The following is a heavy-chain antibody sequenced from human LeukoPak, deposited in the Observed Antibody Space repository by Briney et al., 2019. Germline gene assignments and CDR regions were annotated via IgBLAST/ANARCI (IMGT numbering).Heavy chain of an antibody. CDR2: ISGSGGST. J-gene: IGHJ5*02. V-gene: IGHV3-23*01. Sequence: GGSLRLSCAASGFTFSSYAMSWVRQAPGKGLEWVSAISGSGGSTYYADSVKGRFTISRDNSKNTLYLQMNSLRAEDTAVYYCAKGEVGSYLDWFCVDPWGQGTLVTVSS. D-gene: IGHD1-26*01. CDR3: AKGEVGSYLDWFCVDP. CDR1: GFTFSSYA.